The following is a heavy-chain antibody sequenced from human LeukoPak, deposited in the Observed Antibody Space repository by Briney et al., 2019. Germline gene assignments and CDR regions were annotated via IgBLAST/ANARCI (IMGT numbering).Heavy chain of an antibody. Sequence: SETLSLTCTVSGGSLDRYYWSWIRQPPGKGLEWIGYIYYSGCTKYNPSLKSRVTILMDRSTNQFSLKLTSVTAADTAVDYCARESFGSGRNNWFDPWGQGTLVTVSS. CDR3: ARESFGSGRNNWFDP. D-gene: IGHD3-10*01. J-gene: IGHJ5*02. CDR2: IYYSGCT. CDR1: GGSLDRYY. V-gene: IGHV4-59*01.